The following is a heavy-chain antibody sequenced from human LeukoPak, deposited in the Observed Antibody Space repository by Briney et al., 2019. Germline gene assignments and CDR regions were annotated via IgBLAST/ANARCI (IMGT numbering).Heavy chain of an antibody. CDR2: ISYSGST. CDR1: GYSISGGYY. Sequence: PSETLSLSCTVSGYSISGGYYWGWIRQPPGKGLEWIGYISYSGSTNYNPSLKSRVTISVDTSKHQFSLKLRSVTAADTAVSYCARGGSGYDWFDPWGQGTLVTVSS. V-gene: IGHV4-61*08. CDR3: ARGGSGYDWFDP. J-gene: IGHJ5*02. D-gene: IGHD5-12*01.